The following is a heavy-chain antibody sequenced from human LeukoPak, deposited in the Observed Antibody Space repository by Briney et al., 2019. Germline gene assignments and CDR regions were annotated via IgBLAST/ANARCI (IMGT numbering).Heavy chain of an antibody. D-gene: IGHD3-3*01. CDR2: ISYDGSNK. Sequence: GSVRLSCAASGFIFSSYAMHWVRQAPGKGLEWVAVISYDGSNKYYADSVKGRFTISSDNSKNTLYLQMNSLRAEDTAVYYCARDKKVDFWSGYIVYYYYYMDVWGKGTTVTVSS. CDR1: GFIFSSYA. CDR3: ARDKKVDFWSGYIVYYYYYMDV. V-gene: IGHV3-30-3*01. J-gene: IGHJ6*03.